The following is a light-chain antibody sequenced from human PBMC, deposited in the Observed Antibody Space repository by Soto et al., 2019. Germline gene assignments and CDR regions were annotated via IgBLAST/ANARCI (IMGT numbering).Light chain of an antibody. V-gene: IGKV1-5*01. CDR2: DAS. J-gene: IGKJ2*01. Sequence: EIQMTQSPSTLSSSVGDRVTITCRASQSISSWLAWYQQKPGKAPKLLIYDASSLESGVPSRFSGSGSGTEFTLTISSLQPDDFATYYCQQYNSYSMYTFGQGTKLEIK. CDR3: QQYNSYSMYT. CDR1: QSISSW.